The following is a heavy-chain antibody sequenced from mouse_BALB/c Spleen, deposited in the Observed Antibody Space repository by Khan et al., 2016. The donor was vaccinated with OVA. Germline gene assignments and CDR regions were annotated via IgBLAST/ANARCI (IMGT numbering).Heavy chain of an antibody. V-gene: IGHV1S132*01. D-gene: IGHD2-2*01. Sequence: VELVESGAELVKPGASVKLSCKTSGYTFTSYWIQWVKQRPGQGLGWIGEIFPGTGTTYYNENFKGKATLTIDTSSTTAYMKLSSRTSEDSAVYFGARGYFGNDELAYWGQGTLVTVSS. J-gene: IGHJ3*01. CDR2: IFPGTGTT. CDR3: ARGYFGNDELAY. CDR1: GYTFTSYW.